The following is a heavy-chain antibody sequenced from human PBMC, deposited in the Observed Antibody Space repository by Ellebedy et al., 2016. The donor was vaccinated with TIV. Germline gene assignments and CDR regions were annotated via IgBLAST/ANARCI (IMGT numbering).Heavy chain of an antibody. CDR1: GFTFSSYG. CDR3: AKAGRDFWSGYGVNYFDY. J-gene: IGHJ4*02. CDR2: ISYDGSNK. Sequence: GGSLRLSXAASGFTFSSYGMHWVRQAPGKGLEWVAVISYDGSNKYYADSVKGRFTISRDNSKNTLYLQMNSPRAEDTAVYYCAKAGRDFWSGYGVNYFDYWGQGTLVTVSS. D-gene: IGHD3-3*01. V-gene: IGHV3-30*18.